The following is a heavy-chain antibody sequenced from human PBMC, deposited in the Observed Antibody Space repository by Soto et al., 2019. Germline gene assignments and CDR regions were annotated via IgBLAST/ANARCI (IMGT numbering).Heavy chain of an antibody. V-gene: IGHV4-39*01. Sequence: SETLSLTCTVSAGSISSSSYYWAWIRQPPGKGLEWIGHIYYSGSTYYNPSLKSRVTISVDTSKSQFSLDLTSVTAADTAVYYCAKAPSTLVNPGDAFDIWGQGTMVTVSS. CDR3: AKAPSTLVNPGDAFDI. J-gene: IGHJ3*02. CDR2: IYYSGST. D-gene: IGHD2-2*01. CDR1: AGSISSSSYY.